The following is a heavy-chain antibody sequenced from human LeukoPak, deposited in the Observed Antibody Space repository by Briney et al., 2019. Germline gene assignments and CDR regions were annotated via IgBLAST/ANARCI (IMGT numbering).Heavy chain of an antibody. Sequence: AESLTLSCTVSGFSVSSNSMRCVSQAPRGEGVWGSFIYSDNTNYSDSVKGRFTISRDNSKITPYLQMNSLRAEDTAVYYCARRAGAYSHPYDYWGQGTMVTVSS. V-gene: IGHV3-53*01. CDR2: IYSDNT. CDR1: GFSVSSNS. J-gene: IGHJ4*02. D-gene: IGHD4/OR15-4a*01. CDR3: ARRAGAYSHPYDY.